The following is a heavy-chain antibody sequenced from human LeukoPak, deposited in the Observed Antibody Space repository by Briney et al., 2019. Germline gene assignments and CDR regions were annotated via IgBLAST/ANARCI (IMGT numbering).Heavy chain of an antibody. CDR3: ARGVEEQQLVLGLDY. D-gene: IGHD6-13*01. CDR2: INHSGST. J-gene: IGHJ4*02. V-gene: IGHV4-34*01. Sequence: PSETLSLTCAVYGGSFSGYYWSWIRQPPGKGLEWIGEINHSGSTNYNPSLKSRVTISVDTSKNQFSLKLSSVTAADTAVYYCARGVEEQQLVLGLDYWGQGTLVTVSS. CDR1: GGSFSGYY.